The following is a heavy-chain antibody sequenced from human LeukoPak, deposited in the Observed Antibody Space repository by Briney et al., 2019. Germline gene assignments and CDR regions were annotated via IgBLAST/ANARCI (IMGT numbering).Heavy chain of an antibody. CDR2: FDPEDGET. CDR3: ATGSLWFGELSEYYFDY. D-gene: IGHD3-10*01. CDR1: GYTLTELS. J-gene: IGHJ4*02. Sequence: ASVKVSCKVSGYTLTELSMHWVRQAPGKGLEWMGGFDPEDGETIYAQKFQGRVTMTEDTSTDTAYMELSSLRSEDTAVYYCATGSLWFGELSEYYFDYRGQGTLVTVSS. V-gene: IGHV1-24*01.